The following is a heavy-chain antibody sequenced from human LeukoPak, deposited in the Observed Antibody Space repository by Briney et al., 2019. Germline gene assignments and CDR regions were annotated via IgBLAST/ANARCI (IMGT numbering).Heavy chain of an antibody. CDR1: GFIFNTYW. D-gene: IGHD2-21*02. Sequence: GGSLRLSCAASGFIFNTYWMTWVRQTPGKGLEWVANIKPDGGEKKYVDSVKGRFTISRDNAEDSLYLQMNSLRAEDTAIYYCARHLYHCGGRNCYYYFDYWGQGTLVTVSS. J-gene: IGHJ4*02. CDR2: IKPDGGEK. CDR3: ARHLYHCGGRNCYYYFDY. V-gene: IGHV3-7*01.